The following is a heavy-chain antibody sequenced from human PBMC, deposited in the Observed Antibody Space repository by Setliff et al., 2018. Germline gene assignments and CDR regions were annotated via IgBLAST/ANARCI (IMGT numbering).Heavy chain of an antibody. CDR3: ATRGPYCIGGTCHYYFDY. Sequence: PGGSLRLSCAASGFTFSSYAFTWVRQAPGKGLEWVSMISGSAQTTYYADSVKVRFTISRDNSKNTLYLQMNSLRAEDTAVYYCATRGPYCIGGTCHYYFDYWGQGTLVTVSS. D-gene: IGHD2-15*01. V-gene: IGHV3-23*01. CDR1: GFTFSSYA. CDR2: ISGSAQTT. J-gene: IGHJ4*02.